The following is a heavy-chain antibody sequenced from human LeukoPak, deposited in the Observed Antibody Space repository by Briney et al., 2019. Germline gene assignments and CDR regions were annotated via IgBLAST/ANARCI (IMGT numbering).Heavy chain of an antibody. CDR1: GFTFSSYA. V-gene: IGHV3-23*01. Sequence: GGSLRLSCAASGFTFSSYAMSWVRQAPGKGLEWVSAISGSGGSTYYADSVKGRFTIPRDNSKNTLYLQMDSLRAEDTAVYYCAKHEQWLVSESPDYWGQGTLVTVSS. D-gene: IGHD6-19*01. CDR3: AKHEQWLVSESPDY. J-gene: IGHJ4*02. CDR2: ISGSGGST.